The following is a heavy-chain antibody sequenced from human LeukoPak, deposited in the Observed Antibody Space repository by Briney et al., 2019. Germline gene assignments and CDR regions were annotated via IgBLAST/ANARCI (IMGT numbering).Heavy chain of an antibody. CDR2: IYCSGST. CDR3: ARVWYYGSGSYYNLDYYYYYMDV. V-gene: IGHV4-39*07. CDR1: GGSISSSSYY. Sequence: SETLSLTCTVSGGSISSSSYYWGWIRQPPGKGLEWIGSIYCSGSTYYNPSLKSRVTISVYTSKNQFSLKLSSVTAADTAVYYCARVWYYGSGSYYNLDYYYYYMDVWGKGTTVTISS. D-gene: IGHD3-10*01. J-gene: IGHJ6*03.